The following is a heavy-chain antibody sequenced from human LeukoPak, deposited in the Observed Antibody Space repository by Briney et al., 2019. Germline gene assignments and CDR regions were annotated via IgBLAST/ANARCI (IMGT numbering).Heavy chain of an antibody. J-gene: IGHJ4*02. Sequence: GGSLRLSCTASGFTFGYHAINWVRQARGWGLEWVGFIRSQAYSGTTEYATSVKDRFTISRDDSKSIAYLQMNSLKTEDTAVYYCTRDIVSISQPYYFDYWGQGTRVTVSS. V-gene: IGHV3-49*04. CDR1: GFTFGYHA. CDR3: TRDIVSISQPYYFDY. D-gene: IGHD2-2*01. CDR2: IRSQAYSGTT.